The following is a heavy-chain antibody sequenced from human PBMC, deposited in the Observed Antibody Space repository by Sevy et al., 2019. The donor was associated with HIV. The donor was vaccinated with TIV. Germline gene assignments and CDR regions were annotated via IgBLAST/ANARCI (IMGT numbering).Heavy chain of an antibody. CDR1: GCTFSSYA. J-gene: IGHJ4*02. D-gene: IGHD3-22*01. CDR3: AKEGFWYSYDSSGNLDY. Sequence: GGSLRLTCGVSGCTFSSYAMSWVRQAPGTGLEWVSGISGSGGRTYYADSVKGRFTITRDNSKNTLYLQMTSLRVEDTAVYYCAKEGFWYSYDSSGNLDYWGQGTLVTVSS. CDR2: ISGSGGRT. V-gene: IGHV3-23*01.